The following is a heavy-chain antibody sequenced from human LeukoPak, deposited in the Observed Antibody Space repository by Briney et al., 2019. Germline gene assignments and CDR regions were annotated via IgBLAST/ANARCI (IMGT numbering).Heavy chain of an antibody. CDR1: GFTFSSYE. CDR2: ISSSGSTI. CDR3: ARESTLGFGELFRYYYGMDV. Sequence: GGSLRLSCAASGFTFSSYEMNWVRQAPGKGLEWVSYISSSGSTIYYADSVKGRFTISRDNAKNSLYLQMNSLRAEDTAVYYCARESTLGFGELFRYYYGMDVWGKGTTVTVS. J-gene: IGHJ6*04. V-gene: IGHV3-48*03. D-gene: IGHD3-10*01.